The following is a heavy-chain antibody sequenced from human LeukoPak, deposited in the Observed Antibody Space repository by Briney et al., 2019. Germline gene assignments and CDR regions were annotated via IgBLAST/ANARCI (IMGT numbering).Heavy chain of an antibody. V-gene: IGHV4-59*01. CDR2: IYYSGST. D-gene: IGHD5-24*01. J-gene: IGHJ4*02. CDR1: GGSISSYY. Sequence: PSETLSLTCTVSGGSISSYYWSWIRQPPGKGLEWIGYIYYSGSTNYNPSLKSRVTISVDTSKNQFSLKLSSVTAADTAVYYCARGNGYNYWNDYWGQGTLVTVSS. CDR3: ARGNGYNYWNDY.